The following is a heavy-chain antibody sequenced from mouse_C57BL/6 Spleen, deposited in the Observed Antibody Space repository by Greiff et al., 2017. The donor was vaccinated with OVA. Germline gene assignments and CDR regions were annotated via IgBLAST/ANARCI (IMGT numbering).Heavy chain of an antibody. J-gene: IGHJ2*01. CDR3: ARHYYGSSWYFDY. CDR2: ISYDGSN. CDR1: GYSITSGYY. D-gene: IGHD1-1*01. V-gene: IGHV3-6*01. Sequence: EVQLQESGPGLVKPSQSLSLTCSVTGYSITSGYYWNWIRQFPGNKLEWMGYISYDGSNNYNPSLKNRISITRDTSKNQFFLKLNSVTTEDTATYYCARHYYGSSWYFDYWGQGTTLTVSS.